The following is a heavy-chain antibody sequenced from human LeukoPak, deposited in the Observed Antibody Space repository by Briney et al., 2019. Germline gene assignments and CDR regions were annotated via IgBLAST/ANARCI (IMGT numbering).Heavy chain of an antibody. CDR1: GGSISSYY. V-gene: IGHV4-59*01. CDR3: ARSRSGYYDYYYMDV. J-gene: IGHJ6*03. D-gene: IGHD3-3*01. CDR2: IYYSGST. Sequence: SETLSLTCTVSGGSISSYYWSWIRQPPGKGLEWIGYIYYSGSTNYNPSLKSRVTISVDTSKNQFSLKLSSVTAADTAVYYCARSRSGYYDYYYMDVWGKGTTVTVSS.